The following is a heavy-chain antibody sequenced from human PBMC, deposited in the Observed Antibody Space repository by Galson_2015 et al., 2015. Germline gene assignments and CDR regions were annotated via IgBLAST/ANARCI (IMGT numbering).Heavy chain of an antibody. CDR1: GYTFSSYS. V-gene: IGHV1-46*01. D-gene: IGHD1-1*01. CDR3: ARRIVTTGDFDY. CDR2: INPSGGGT. J-gene: IGHJ4*02. Sequence: SVKVSCKASGYTFSSYSIHWVRQAPGQGLEWMGIINPSGGGTRYAQRFQGRVTMTRDTSTNTVYMELSSLRSDDTAVYYCARRIVTTGDFDYWGQGTLVTVSS.